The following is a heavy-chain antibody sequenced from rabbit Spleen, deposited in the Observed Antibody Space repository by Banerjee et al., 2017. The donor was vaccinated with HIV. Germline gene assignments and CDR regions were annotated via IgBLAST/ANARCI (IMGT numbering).Heavy chain of an antibody. V-gene: IGHV1S45*01. J-gene: IGHJ6*01. D-gene: IGHD3-1*01. CDR3: AQSVDTDEGAGCALGL. CDR1: GIDFSSYG. Sequence: ELVESGGGLVQPGESLKLSCKVSGIDFSSYGISWVRQAPGKGLEWIACIYPSSGSTYYASWAKGRFTISKTSSTTVTLQMTSLTGADTATYFCAQSVDTDEGAGCALGLWGPGTLVTVS. CDR2: IYPSSGST.